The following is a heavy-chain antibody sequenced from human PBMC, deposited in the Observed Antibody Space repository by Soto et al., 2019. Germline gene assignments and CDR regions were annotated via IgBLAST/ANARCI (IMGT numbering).Heavy chain of an antibody. CDR2: TYYRSKWYN. D-gene: IGHD5-12*01. CDR1: GDSVSSNSAA. CDR3: ARERIRTKWLRSDAFDI. J-gene: IGHJ3*02. V-gene: IGHV6-1*01. Sequence: KQSQTLSLTCAISGDSVSSNSAAWNWIRQSPSRGLEWLGRTYYRSKWYNDYAVSVKSRITINPDTSKNQFSLQLNSVTPEDTAVYYCARERIRTKWLRSDAFDIWGQGTMVTVSS.